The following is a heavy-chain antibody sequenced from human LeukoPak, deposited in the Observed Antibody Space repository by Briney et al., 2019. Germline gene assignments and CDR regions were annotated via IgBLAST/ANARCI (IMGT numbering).Heavy chain of an antibody. J-gene: IGHJ4*02. V-gene: IGHV3-23*01. D-gene: IGHD3-3*01. CDR1: GFTFSHYA. CDR3: AKCGIYYDFWSGYPYYFDY. Sequence: GGSLRLSCAASGFTFSHYAMSWVRQAPGKGLEWVSAISGSGGSTYYADSVKGRFTISRDNSKNTLYLQMNSLRAEDTAVYYCAKCGIYYDFWSGYPYYFDYWGQGTQVTVSS. CDR2: ISGSGGST.